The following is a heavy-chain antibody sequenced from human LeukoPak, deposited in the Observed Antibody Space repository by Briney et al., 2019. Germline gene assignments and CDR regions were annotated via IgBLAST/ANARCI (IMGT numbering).Heavy chain of an antibody. J-gene: IGHJ3*02. Sequence: PSETLSLTCGLTGGSITNDNWWSWVRQPPGKGLEWIGEIHHGGYTNYNPSLKSRVIISVDKSKNQFSLKLSSVTAADTAVYYCAGSTVTTSDAFDIWGQGTMVTVSS. V-gene: IGHV4-4*02. CDR3: AGSTVTTSDAFDI. D-gene: IGHD4-17*01. CDR2: IHHGGYT. CDR1: GGSITNDNW.